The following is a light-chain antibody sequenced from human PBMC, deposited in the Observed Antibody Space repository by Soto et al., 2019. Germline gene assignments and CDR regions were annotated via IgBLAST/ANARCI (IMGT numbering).Light chain of an antibody. J-gene: IGLJ1*01. Sequence: QSVLTQPASVSGSPGQSITISCTATSSDVGSYNFVSWYQQYPGKAPKVMIYEVNNRPSGVSNRFSGSKSGNTASLTISGLQAEDEADYYCSSFTRSSTYVFGSGTKVTVL. CDR3: SSFTRSSTYV. V-gene: IGLV2-14*01. CDR2: EVN. CDR1: SSDVGSYNF.